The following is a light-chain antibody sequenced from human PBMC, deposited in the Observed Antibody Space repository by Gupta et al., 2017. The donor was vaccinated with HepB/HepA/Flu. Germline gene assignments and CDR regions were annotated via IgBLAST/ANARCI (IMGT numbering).Light chain of an antibody. CDR1: QNIHDW. CDR3: QQEHSSSQA. J-gene: IGKJ2*01. Sequence: DIQMTQSPSTLSASVGDRVTITCRASQNIHDWLAWYQQKPGNAPKLLIYTASTVQSGVPSRFSGSGSGTEFTLTISSLQPDDFATYYCQQEHSSSQAFGQGTKVETK. V-gene: IGKV1-5*03. CDR2: TAS.